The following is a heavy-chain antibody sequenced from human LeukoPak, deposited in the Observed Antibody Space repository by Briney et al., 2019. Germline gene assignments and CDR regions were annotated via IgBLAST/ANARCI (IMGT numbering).Heavy chain of an antibody. D-gene: IGHD6-19*01. Sequence: GGSLRLSCAASGFTFSYYGIHWVRQAPGKGLEWVAAIQYDGSNQYYADSVKGRFTISRDNPKSTLYMQMNSLRAEDTAVYYCARDIDTSGHYYFDYWGQGTLVTVSS. J-gene: IGHJ4*02. CDR1: GFTFSYYG. CDR2: IQYDGSNQ. V-gene: IGHV3-33*01. CDR3: ARDIDTSGHYYFDY.